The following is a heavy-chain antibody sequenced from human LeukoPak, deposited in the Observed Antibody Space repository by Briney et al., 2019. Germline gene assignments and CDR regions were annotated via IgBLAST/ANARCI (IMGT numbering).Heavy chain of an antibody. CDR1: GFTFSDYY. V-gene: IGHV3-11*04. CDR3: ARDLLWFGESENAFDI. D-gene: IGHD3-10*01. CDR2: ISSSGSTI. J-gene: IGHJ3*02. Sequence: AGGSLRLSCAASGFTFSDYYMSWIRQAPGKGLEWVSYISSSGSTIYYADSVKGRFTISRDNAKNSLYLQMNSLRAEDTAVYYCARDLLWFGESENAFDIWGQGTMVTVSS.